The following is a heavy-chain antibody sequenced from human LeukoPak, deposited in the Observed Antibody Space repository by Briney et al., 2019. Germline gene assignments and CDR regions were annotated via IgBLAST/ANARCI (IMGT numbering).Heavy chain of an antibody. D-gene: IGHD3-16*01. CDR3: ARHPYDVFAGYYLDG. J-gene: IGHJ4*02. CDR2: IYPDDSDI. CDR1: GYKFTSYW. V-gene: IGHV5-51*01. Sequence: ESLKISCKASGYKFTSYWYGWVRPMPGKSPEWMGMIYPDDSDIRYSPSFQGQVTISADKSHSHAYLQWSSLKASDSAMYYCARHPYDVFAGYYLDGWGQGTLVTVSS.